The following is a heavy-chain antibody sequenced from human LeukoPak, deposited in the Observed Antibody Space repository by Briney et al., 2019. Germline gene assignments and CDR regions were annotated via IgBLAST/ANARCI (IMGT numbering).Heavy chain of an antibody. CDR2: IHPSGIF. J-gene: IGHJ4*02. CDR1: GGSCDDYY. Sequence: SETLSLTCTVYGGSCDDYYCSWIRQPPGKGLEWIGEIHPSGIFYYNSSLVSRVTISIDTSKSPFSLRLTSVTAADTAFYYCARGRDRSKAGDHWGQGSLVTVSS. CDR3: ARGRDRSKAGDH. V-gene: IGHV4-34*01. D-gene: IGHD5-24*01.